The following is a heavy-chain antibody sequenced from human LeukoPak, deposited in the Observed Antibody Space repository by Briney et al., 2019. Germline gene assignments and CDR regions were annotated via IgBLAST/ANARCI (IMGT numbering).Heavy chain of an antibody. D-gene: IGHD1-26*01. Sequence: SETLSLTCTVSGYSISSNYYWGWMRQPPGKRREWIGGIYHSGSTSYNQSLKSRVTTSVDTSKNKLSLMLSSVTAADTAAYYCARLRRVRATPFDLWGGGTRVSVSS. J-gene: IGHJ4*02. CDR2: IYHSGST. V-gene: IGHV4-38-2*02. CDR1: GYSISSNYY. CDR3: ARLRRVRATPFDL.